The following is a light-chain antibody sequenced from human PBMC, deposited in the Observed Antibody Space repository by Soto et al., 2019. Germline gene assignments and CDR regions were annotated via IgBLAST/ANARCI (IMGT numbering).Light chain of an antibody. V-gene: IGKV1D-13*01. CDR2: DAS. CDR1: QGISSA. J-gene: IGKJ3*01. CDR3: HQFNNYPFT. Sequence: AIQLTQSPSSLSASVGDRVTITCRASQGISSALAWFQQTPGKPPKLLIYDASSLEIGVPSRFSGSGSVTDFTRTISSQQPENFATYYCHQFNNYPFTFGPGTKVNIK.